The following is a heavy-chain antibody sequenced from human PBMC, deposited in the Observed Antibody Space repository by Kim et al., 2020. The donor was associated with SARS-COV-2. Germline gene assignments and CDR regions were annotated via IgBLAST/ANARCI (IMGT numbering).Heavy chain of an antibody. V-gene: IGHV4-61*01. CDR3: ARVLSATNFDY. Sequence: SETLSLTCTVSGGSVSSGSYYWSWIRQPPGKGLEWIGYIYYSGSTNYNPSLKSRVTISVDTSKNQFSLKLSSVTAADTAVYYCARVLSATNFDYWGQGTLVTVSS. J-gene: IGHJ4*02. CDR2: IYYSGST. CDR1: GGSVSSGSYY. D-gene: IGHD2-15*01.